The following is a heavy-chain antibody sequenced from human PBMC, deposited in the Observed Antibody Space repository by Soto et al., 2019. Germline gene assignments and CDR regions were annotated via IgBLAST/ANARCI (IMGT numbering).Heavy chain of an antibody. D-gene: IGHD4-17*01. J-gene: IGHJ4*02. CDR2: IIPKFGTT. CDR3: AREFDPYYGGNSLSLDY. CDR1: GGSFSTYG. V-gene: IGHV1-69*13. Sequence: QVQLVQSGAEVKKPGSSVKVSCKASGGSFSTYGINWVRLAPGQGLEWMGGIIPKFGTTNYAQKFQGRVTITADESTNTAYMELNYLRSEDPAVYFCAREFDPYYGGNSLSLDYWGQGTLVTVPS.